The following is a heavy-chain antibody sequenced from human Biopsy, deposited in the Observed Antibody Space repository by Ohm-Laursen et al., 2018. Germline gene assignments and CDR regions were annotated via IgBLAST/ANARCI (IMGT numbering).Heavy chain of an antibody. J-gene: IGHJ6*02. CDR1: GFAFSVYA. D-gene: IGHD1-26*01. CDR2: IWYDGSSE. V-gene: IGHV3-33*01. CDR3: ARDPIVGSKADGMDV. Sequence: SLRLSCAASGFAFSVYAMHWVRQAPGKGLEWVAIIWYDGSSEYYADSVKGRFTISRDNSKNTVYLQMNSLRVEDTAVYYCARDPIVGSKADGMDVWGQGTTVTVSS.